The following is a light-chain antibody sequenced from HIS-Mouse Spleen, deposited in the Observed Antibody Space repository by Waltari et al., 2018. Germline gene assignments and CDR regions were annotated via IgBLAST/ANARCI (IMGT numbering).Light chain of an antibody. CDR1: SSDVGSYNL. V-gene: IGLV2-23*01. Sequence: QSALTQPASVSGSPGQSITIPCTGTSSDVGSYNLAYWYQQHPGKAPNLMIYEGSKRPSGVSNRFSGSKSGNTASLTISGVQAEDEADYYCCSYAGSSTWVFGGGTKLTVL. CDR3: CSYAGSSTWV. J-gene: IGLJ3*02. CDR2: EGS.